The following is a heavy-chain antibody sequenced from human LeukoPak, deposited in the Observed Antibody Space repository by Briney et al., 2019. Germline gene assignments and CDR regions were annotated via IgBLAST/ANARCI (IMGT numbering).Heavy chain of an antibody. V-gene: IGHV3-23*01. Sequence: GSLRLSCAASGLTFSDHAMGWVRQAPGKGLEWVSSISGSSGNTYYADSVKGRNSISRDNSKNTVFLQINRLRAEDTAIYYCANWGAGTKGLYWGQGTLVTVSS. J-gene: IGHJ4*02. CDR2: ISGSSGNT. D-gene: IGHD1-1*01. CDR3: ANWGAGTKGLY. CDR1: GLTFSDHA.